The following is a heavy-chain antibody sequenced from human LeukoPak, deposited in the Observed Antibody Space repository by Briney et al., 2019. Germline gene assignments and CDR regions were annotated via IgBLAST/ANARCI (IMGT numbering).Heavy chain of an antibody. CDR3: AKDIGVVTPAGTFDI. CDR2: ISWNSGGI. Sequence: GGSLRLSCAASGFTFDDYAMHWVRQAPGKGLEWVSGISWNSGGIGYADSVKGRFTISRDNAKNSLYLQMNSLRAEDTALYYCAKDIGVVTPAGTFDIWGQGTVVTVSS. V-gene: IGHV3-9*01. J-gene: IGHJ3*02. CDR1: GFTFDDYA. D-gene: IGHD2-21*02.